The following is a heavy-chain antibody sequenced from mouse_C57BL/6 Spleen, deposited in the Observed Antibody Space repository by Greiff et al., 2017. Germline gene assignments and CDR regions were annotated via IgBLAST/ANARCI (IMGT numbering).Heavy chain of an antibody. CDR3: LDYGSSYWYFDV. D-gene: IGHD1-1*01. Sequence: QVHVKQSGAELARPGASVKLSCKASGYTFTSYGISWVKQRTGQGLEWIGEIYPRSGNTYYNEKFKGKATLTADKSSSTAYMELRSLTSEDSAVYFCLDYGSSYWYFDVWGTGTTVTVSS. CDR1: GYTFTSYG. V-gene: IGHV1-81*01. J-gene: IGHJ1*03. CDR2: IYPRSGNT.